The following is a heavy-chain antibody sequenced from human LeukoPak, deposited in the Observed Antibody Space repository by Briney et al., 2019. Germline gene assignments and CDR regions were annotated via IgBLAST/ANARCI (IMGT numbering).Heavy chain of an antibody. CDR1: GYTFTSYY. Sequence: ASVNVSCKASGYTFTSYYMHWVRQAPGQGLKWMGLINPSGGSTSYAQKFQGRVTMTRDTSTSTVYMELSSLRSEDTAVYYCARDPSYYYDSSGYYSPYFDYWGQGTLVTVSS. CDR2: INPSGGST. CDR3: ARDPSYYYDSSGYYSPYFDY. D-gene: IGHD3-22*01. V-gene: IGHV1-46*01. J-gene: IGHJ4*02.